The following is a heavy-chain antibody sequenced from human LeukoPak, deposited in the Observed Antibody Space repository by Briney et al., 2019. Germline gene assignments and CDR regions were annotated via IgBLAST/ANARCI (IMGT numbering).Heavy chain of an antibody. CDR3: ARDGSGWYYFDY. CDR2: ISSSSSYI. V-gene: IGHV3-21*01. Sequence: TGGSLRLSCAASGFTFSSYSKNWVRQAPGKGLEWVSSISSSSSYIYYADSVKGRFTISRDNAKNSLYLQMNSLRAEDTAVYYCARDGSGWYYFDYWGQGTLVTVSS. J-gene: IGHJ4*02. CDR1: GFTFSSYS. D-gene: IGHD6-19*01.